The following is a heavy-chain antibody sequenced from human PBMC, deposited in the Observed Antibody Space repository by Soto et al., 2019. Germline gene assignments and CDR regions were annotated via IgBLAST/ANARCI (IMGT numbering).Heavy chain of an antibody. CDR1: GFSFGSYA. Sequence: GGSLRLSCAASGFSFGSYALSWVRQAPGKGLEWVSTISGSDGKTFYADSVKGRFSISRDTSQSTLYLQMNSLKADDTAMYYCARWSYLDDWGQGTRVTVSS. CDR3: ARWSYLDD. D-gene: IGHD3-10*01. CDR2: ISGSDGKT. J-gene: IGHJ1*01. V-gene: IGHV3-23*01.